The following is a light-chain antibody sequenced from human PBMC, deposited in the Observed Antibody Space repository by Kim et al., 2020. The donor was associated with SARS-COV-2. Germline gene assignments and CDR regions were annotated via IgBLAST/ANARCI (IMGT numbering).Light chain of an antibody. Sequence: QSALTQPASLSGSPGQSVAISCSGTINDLGTYALVSWYQQYPGKAPRLIIFDISQRPSGISGRFSGSKSGNTASLTISPLEPDDEADYFCCSFTSGVSWVFGGGTKLT. V-gene: IGLV2-23*02. CDR1: INDLGTYAL. J-gene: IGLJ3*02. CDR2: DIS. CDR3: CSFTSGVSWV.